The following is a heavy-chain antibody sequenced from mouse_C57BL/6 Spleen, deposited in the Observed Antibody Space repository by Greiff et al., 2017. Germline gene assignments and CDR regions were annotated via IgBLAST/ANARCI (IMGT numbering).Heavy chain of an antibody. V-gene: IGHV1-64*01. Sequence: QVQLQQSGAELVKPGASVKLSCKASGYTFTSYWMHWVKQRPGQGLEWIGMIHPNSGSTNYNEKFKSKATLTVDKSSSTAYMQLSSLTSEDSAVYYCARCGSSGYENFDYWGQGTTLTVSS. D-gene: IGHD3-2*02. CDR1: GYTFTSYW. J-gene: IGHJ2*01. CDR3: ARCGSSGYENFDY. CDR2: IHPNSGST.